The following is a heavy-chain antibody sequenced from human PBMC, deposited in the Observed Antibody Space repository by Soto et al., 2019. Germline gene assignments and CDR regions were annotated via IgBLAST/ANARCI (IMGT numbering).Heavy chain of an antibody. CDR1: GFSFGNYS. Sequence: GGSLRLSWAASGFSFGNYSMHWVRQAPGKGLEWVAVIAYDGSNKYYPDSVKGRFTISRDNSKNTLYLQMDSLRAEDTAVYYCARDQHYNPGSLFDYWGQGNLVTGSS. V-gene: IGHV3-30*03. CDR2: IAYDGSNK. CDR3: ARDQHYNPGSLFDY. D-gene: IGHD3-10*01. J-gene: IGHJ4*02.